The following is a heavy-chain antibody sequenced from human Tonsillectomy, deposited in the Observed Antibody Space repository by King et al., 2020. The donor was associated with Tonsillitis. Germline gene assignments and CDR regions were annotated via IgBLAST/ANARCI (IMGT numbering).Heavy chain of an antibody. CDR1: GYTFSDYG. CDR2: ISGYSVPT. CDR3: ARDNILGAVNTFDL. D-gene: IGHD2-21*01. J-gene: IGHJ3*01. Sequence: HVQLVESGAEVKQPGASVKVSCKASGYTFSDYGLTWVRQAPGQGPEGRGWISGYSVPTEFAENFQGRVTMTTDRVTRTAYMELRNLRFDDTAVYYCARDNILGAVNTFDLWGQGTMITGSS. V-gene: IGHV1-18*01.